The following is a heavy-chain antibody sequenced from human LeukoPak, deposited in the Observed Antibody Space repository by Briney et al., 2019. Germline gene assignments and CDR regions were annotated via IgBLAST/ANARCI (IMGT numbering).Heavy chain of an antibody. J-gene: IGHJ4*02. CDR1: GFNFNDCA. CDR3: ARDYVAVALGGNFDY. CDR2: NSYDGGFK. V-gene: IGHV3-30-3*01. D-gene: IGHD6-19*01. Sequence: GGSLRLSCAVSGFNFNDCAMHWLRQAPGKGLEWVAVNSYDGGFKYYADSVKGRFTISRDNSKNTLYLQMNSLRAEVTAVYYCARDYVAVALGGNFDYWGQGTLVTVSS.